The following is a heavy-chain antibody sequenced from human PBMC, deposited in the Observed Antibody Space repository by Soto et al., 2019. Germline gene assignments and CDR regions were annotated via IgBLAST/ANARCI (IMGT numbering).Heavy chain of an antibody. D-gene: IGHD4-17*01. CDR2: ISYDGSNK. V-gene: IGHV3-30-3*01. CDR3: ARCPSTVTTKGWFDP. Sequence: GGSLRLSCAASGFTVSSYAMHWVRQAPGKGLEWVAVISYDGSNKYYADSVKGRFTISRDISKNTLYLQMNSLRAENTAVYYCARCPSTVTTKGWFDPLGQGTLVTVSS. CDR1: GFTVSSYA. J-gene: IGHJ5*02.